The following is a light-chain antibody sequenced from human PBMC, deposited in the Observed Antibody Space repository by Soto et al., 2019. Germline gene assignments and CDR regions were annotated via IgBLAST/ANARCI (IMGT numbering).Light chain of an antibody. CDR3: QLFGDSPRFT. CDR1: QSVSSSY. CDR2: GAS. V-gene: IGKV3-20*01. J-gene: IGKJ3*01. Sequence: EIVLTQSPGTLSLSPGEGATLSCRASQSVSSSYLAWYQQKPGQAPSLLIYGASNRSTGIPDTFSASGSGTAFALTIRRLEPEDFAVYYCQLFGDSPRFTFGPGTTVDI.